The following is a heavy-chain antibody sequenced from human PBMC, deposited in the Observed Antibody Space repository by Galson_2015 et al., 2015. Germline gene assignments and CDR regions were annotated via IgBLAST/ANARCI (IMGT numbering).Heavy chain of an antibody. CDR3: ASPIVVVPAAMGYHYGMDV. Sequence: SVKVSCKASGGTFSSYAISWVRQAPGQGLEWMGGIIPIFGTANYAQKFQGRVTITADESTSTAYMELSSLRSEDTAVYYCASPIVVVPAAMGYHYGMDVWGQGTTVTVSS. CDR1: GGTFSSYA. CDR2: IIPIFGTA. D-gene: IGHD2-2*01. J-gene: IGHJ6*02. V-gene: IGHV1-69*13.